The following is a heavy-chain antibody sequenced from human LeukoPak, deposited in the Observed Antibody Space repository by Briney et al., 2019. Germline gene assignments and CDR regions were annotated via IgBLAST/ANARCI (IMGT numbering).Heavy chain of an antibody. Sequence: SETLSLTCAVYGGSFSGYYWSWIRQPPGKGLDYIGAINHSGSTNYNPSLKSRVTISVDTSKNQFSLKLSPVTAADTAVYYCARHYCGGDCYTNWFDPWGQGTLVTVSS. D-gene: IGHD2-21*02. V-gene: IGHV4-34*01. CDR3: ARHYCGGDCYTNWFDP. J-gene: IGHJ5*02. CDR1: GGSFSGYY. CDR2: INHSGST.